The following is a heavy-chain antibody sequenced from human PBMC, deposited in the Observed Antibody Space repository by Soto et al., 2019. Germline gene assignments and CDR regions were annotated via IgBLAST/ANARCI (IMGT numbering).Heavy chain of an antibody. CDR2: ISYDGSNK. Sequence: GGSLRLSCAASGFTFSSYAMHWVRQAPGKGLEWVAVISYDGSNKYYADSVKGRFTISRDNSKNTLYLQMNSLRAEDTAVYYCARGVGATDFDYWGQGTLVTVSS. CDR3: ARGVGATDFDY. J-gene: IGHJ4*02. V-gene: IGHV3-30-3*01. D-gene: IGHD1-26*01. CDR1: GFTFSSYA.